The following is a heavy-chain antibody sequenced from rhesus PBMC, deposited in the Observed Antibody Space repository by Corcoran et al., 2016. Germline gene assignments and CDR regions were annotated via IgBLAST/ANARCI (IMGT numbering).Heavy chain of an antibody. V-gene: IGHV4-147*01. CDR3: ARGPGGLDS. CDR1: GYSISSNY. Sequence: QVQLQESGPGLVKPSETLSLTCAVSGYSISSNYWSWIRQPPGKGLEWIGFIYGSSGSTYYNPSLKSRVHISPEPSKSQFALKLSSVTAADTAVYYCARGPGGLDSWGQGVVVTVSS. CDR2: IYGSSGST. J-gene: IGHJ6*01.